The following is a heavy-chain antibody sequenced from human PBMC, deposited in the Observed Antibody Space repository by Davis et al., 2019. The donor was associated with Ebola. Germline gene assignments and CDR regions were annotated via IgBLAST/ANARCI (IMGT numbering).Heavy chain of an antibody. CDR1: GGTFSSYA. J-gene: IGHJ5*02. CDR2: IIPIFGTA. D-gene: IGHD6-19*01. V-gene: IGHV1-69*13. Sequence: SVKVSCKASGGTFSSYAISWVRQAPGQGLEWMGGIIPIFGTANYAQKFQGRVTITADESTSTAYMELSSLRSEDTAVYYCARRVAGTPYSWFDPWGQGTLVTVSS. CDR3: ARRVAGTPYSWFDP.